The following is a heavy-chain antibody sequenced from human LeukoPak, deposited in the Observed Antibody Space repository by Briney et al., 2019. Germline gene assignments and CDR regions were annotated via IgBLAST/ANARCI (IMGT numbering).Heavy chain of an antibody. Sequence: PGGSLRLSCAASGFTFSSYGMHWVRQAPGKGLEWVAVISYDGSNKYYADSVKGRFTISRDNSKNTLYLQMNSLRAEDTALYYCAKDIRTIAAAGLIFDYWGQGTLVTVSS. V-gene: IGHV3-30*18. J-gene: IGHJ4*02. D-gene: IGHD6-13*01. CDR3: AKDIRTIAAAGLIFDY. CDR2: ISYDGSNK. CDR1: GFTFSSYG.